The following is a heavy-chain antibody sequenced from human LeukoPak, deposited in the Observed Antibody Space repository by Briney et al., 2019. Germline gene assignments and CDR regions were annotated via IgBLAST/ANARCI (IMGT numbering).Heavy chain of an antibody. Sequence: PSQTLSLTCTVSGGSISSDSYYWTWIRQPAGRGLEWIGHVFTSGSTNYNPSLKSRVTISVDTSKNQFSLKLSYVTAADTAVYYCARGAYFYGSGINWFDPWGQGTLVTVSS. J-gene: IGHJ5*02. V-gene: IGHV4-61*09. CDR2: VFTSGST. D-gene: IGHD3-10*01. CDR1: GGSISSDSYY. CDR3: ARGAYFYGSGINWFDP.